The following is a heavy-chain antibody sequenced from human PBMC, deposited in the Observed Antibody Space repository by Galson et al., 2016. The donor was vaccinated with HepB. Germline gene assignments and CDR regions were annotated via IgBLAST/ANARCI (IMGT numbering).Heavy chain of an antibody. D-gene: IGHD3-3*01. J-gene: IGHJ5*02. V-gene: IGHV1-2*04. CDR1: GYTFSGYY. CDR2: INPNSGGT. CDR3: ARGQRAYYDFWSGYNNWFDP. Sequence: SVKVSCKASGYTFSGYYMHWVRQAPGQGLEWMGWINPNSGGTNYAQKFQGWVTMTRDTSISTAYMELSRLRSDDTAVYYCARGQRAYYDFWSGYNNWFDPWGQGTLVTVSS.